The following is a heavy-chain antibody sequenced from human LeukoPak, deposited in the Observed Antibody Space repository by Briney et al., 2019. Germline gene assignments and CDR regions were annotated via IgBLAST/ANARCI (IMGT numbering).Heavy chain of an antibody. CDR3: ARVAGQQLALDY. CDR2: MNPNSGNT. V-gene: IGHV1-8*01. CDR1: GYTFTSYD. Sequence: ASVKVSCKASGYTFTSYDINWVRQANGQGLEWMGWMNPNSGNTGYAQKFQGRVTMTRNTSISTAYMELSSLRSDDTAVYYCARVAGQQLALDYWGQGTLVTVSS. D-gene: IGHD6-13*01. J-gene: IGHJ4*02.